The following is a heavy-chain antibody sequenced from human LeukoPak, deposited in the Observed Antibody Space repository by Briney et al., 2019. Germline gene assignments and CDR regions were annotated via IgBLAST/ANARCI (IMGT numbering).Heavy chain of an antibody. CDR1: GGSISSGDYP. CDR3: ARGFYGSGSHFDY. Sequence: SQTLSLTCAVSGGSISSGDYPWSWIRQPPGKGLEWIGYIFRTGHTSYNPPLKSRVTISVDMSKNQIALKLSSVTAADTAVYYCARGFYGSGSHFDYWGQGSLVTVSS. D-gene: IGHD3-10*01. CDR2: IFRTGHT. J-gene: IGHJ4*02. V-gene: IGHV4-30-2*01.